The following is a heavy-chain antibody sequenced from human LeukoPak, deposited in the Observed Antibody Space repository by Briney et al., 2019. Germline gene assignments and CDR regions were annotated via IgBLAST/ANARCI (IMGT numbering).Heavy chain of an antibody. D-gene: IGHD2-15*01. CDR1: GFIFDDHG. CDR3: GRGWAVDF. J-gene: IGHJ4*02. V-gene: IGHV3-9*01. Sequence: GGSLRLSCAASGFIFDDHGMHWVRQAPGKGLEWVSGISWSSGIIGYADSVKGRFTISRDNAKNSLYLQMNSLRVEDTAVYYCGRGWAVDFWGQGTLVTVSS. CDR2: ISWSSGII.